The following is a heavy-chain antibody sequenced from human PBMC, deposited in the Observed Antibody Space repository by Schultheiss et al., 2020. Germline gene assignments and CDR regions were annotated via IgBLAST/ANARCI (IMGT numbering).Heavy chain of an antibody. V-gene: IGHV3-30*07. CDR2: ISYDGSNK. Sequence: GGSLRLSCAASGFTFSSYAMHWVRQAPGKGLEWVAVISYDGSNKYYADSVKGRFTISRDNSKNTLYLQMNSLRAEDTAVYYCAKDRRIAAAGNYGMDVWGQGTTGTVSS. CDR3: AKDRRIAAAGNYGMDV. CDR1: GFTFSSYA. D-gene: IGHD6-13*01. J-gene: IGHJ6*02.